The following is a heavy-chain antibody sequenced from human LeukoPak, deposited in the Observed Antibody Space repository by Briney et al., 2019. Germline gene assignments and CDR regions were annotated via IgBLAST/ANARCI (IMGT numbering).Heavy chain of an antibody. CDR2: IYYDGST. V-gene: IGHV4-39*07. CDR3: ARDRQQLVRGDHFDY. J-gene: IGHJ4*02. Sequence: PSETLSLTCTVSGGSITSSSYFWGWIRQPPGKGLEWIGSIYYDGSTYCTPSLKSRVTMSVDRSKNQFSLKMSSVTAADTAVYFCARDRQQLVRGDHFDYWGQGTLVTVSS. D-gene: IGHD6-13*01. CDR1: GGSITSSSYF.